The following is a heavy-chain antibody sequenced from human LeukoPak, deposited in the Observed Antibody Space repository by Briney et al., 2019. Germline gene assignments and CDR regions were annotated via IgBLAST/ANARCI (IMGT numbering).Heavy chain of an antibody. CDR3: ARGPRGYAL. CDR2: ISDSGST. V-gene: IGHV4-59*11. D-gene: IGHD5-12*01. Sequence: SETLSLTCVVSGGSLSTHHWSWIRQSPGRGLEWIGYISDSGSTNYNPSLKSRVTISVDTSKNQFPLKLSSVTAADTAVYYCARGPRGYALWGQGTLVTVSS. J-gene: IGHJ4*02. CDR1: GGSLSTHH.